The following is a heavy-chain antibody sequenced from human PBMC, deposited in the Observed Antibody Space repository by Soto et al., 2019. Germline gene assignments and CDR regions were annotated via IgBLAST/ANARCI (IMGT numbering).Heavy chain of an antibody. CDR1: GGSISSGDYY. CDR2: IYYSGST. J-gene: IGHJ4*02. D-gene: IGHD3-22*01. V-gene: IGHV4-30-4*01. Sequence: TSETLSLTCTVSGGSISSGDYYWSWIRQPPGKGLEWIGYIYYSGSTYYNPSLKSRVTISVDTSKNQFSLKLSSVTAADTAVYYCAREARYYYDSSGYYGYWGQGTLVTVSS. CDR3: AREARYYYDSSGYYGY.